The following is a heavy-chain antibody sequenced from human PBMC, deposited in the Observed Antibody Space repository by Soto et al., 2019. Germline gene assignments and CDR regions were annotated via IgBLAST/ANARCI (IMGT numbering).Heavy chain of an antibody. CDR1: GDSFNTFA. J-gene: IGHJ4*02. CDR3: ARPYYDSSGYYLWYFDY. V-gene: IGHV1-69*06. D-gene: IGHD3-22*01. Sequence: QVQLLQSGAEVKKPGSSVKLSCKASGDSFNTFAVTWVRQAPGQGLEWVGGVMPNFDTPNYAQKFQGRVTINADKSTSTPYMELSSLSSEDTAVYYCARPYYDSSGYYLWYFDYWGQGTLVTVSS. CDR2: VMPNFDTP.